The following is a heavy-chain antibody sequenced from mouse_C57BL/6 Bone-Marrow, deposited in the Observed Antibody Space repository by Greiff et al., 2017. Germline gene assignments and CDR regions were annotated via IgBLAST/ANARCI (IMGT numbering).Heavy chain of an antibody. CDR1: GFTFSDAW. J-gene: IGHJ1*03. CDR3: TRDIVTKVHWYFDV. CDR2: IRNKANNHAT. D-gene: IGHD2-5*01. V-gene: IGHV6-6*01. Sequence: EVHLVESGGGLVQPGGSMKLSCAASGFTFSDAWMDWVRQSPEKGLEWVAEIRNKANNHATYYAESVKGRFTISRDDSKSSVYLQMNSLRAEDTGIYYCTRDIVTKVHWYFDVWGTGTTVTVSS.